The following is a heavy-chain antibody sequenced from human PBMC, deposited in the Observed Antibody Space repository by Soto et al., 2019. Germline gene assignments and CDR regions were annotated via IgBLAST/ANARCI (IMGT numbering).Heavy chain of an antibody. Sequence: GGSLRLSCAASGFTFSSYGMHWVRQAPGKGLEWVAVISYDGSNKYYADSVKGRFTISRDNSKNTLYLQMNSLRAEDTAVYYCAKDRDSGYLPRGYYYYYGMDVWGQGTTVTVSS. D-gene: IGHD5-12*01. CDR3: AKDRDSGYLPRGYYYYYGMDV. CDR2: ISYDGSNK. CDR1: GFTFSSYG. J-gene: IGHJ6*02. V-gene: IGHV3-30*18.